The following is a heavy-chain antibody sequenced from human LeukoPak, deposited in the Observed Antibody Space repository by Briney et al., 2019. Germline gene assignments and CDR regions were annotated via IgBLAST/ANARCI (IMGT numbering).Heavy chain of an antibody. CDR2: IIPIFGTA. CDR1: GGTFSSYA. CDR3: AREEEAGESRYGMDV. D-gene: IGHD3-10*01. Sequence: ASVKVSCKASGGTFSSYAISWVRQAPGQGLEWMGGIIPIFGTANYAQKFQGRVTITADKSTSTAYMELSSLRSEDTAVYYCAREEEAGESRYGMDVWGQGTTVTVSS. V-gene: IGHV1-69*06. J-gene: IGHJ6*02.